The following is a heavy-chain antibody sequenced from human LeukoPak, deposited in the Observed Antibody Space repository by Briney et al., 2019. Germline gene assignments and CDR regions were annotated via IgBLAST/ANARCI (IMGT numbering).Heavy chain of an antibody. CDR3: AKGKEIYVDLPTPFDY. D-gene: IGHD3/OR15-3a*01. CDR1: GFTFRTYA. CDR2: ISYTGSNK. J-gene: IGHJ4*02. Sequence: HPGGSLRLSCEASGFTFRTYAMHWVRQAPGKGLEWVAVISYTGSNKYYGNSVKGRFTISRDNSKNTLYLQMNSLRAEDTAVYYCAKGKEIYVDLPTPFDYWGQGTLVTVSS. V-gene: IGHV3-30*18.